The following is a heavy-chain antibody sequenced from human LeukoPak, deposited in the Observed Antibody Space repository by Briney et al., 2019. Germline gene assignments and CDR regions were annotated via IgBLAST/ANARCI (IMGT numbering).Heavy chain of an antibody. V-gene: IGHV3-30*18. J-gene: IGHJ4*02. CDR3: AKNARYDSSGYYCDY. Sequence: GGSLRLSCAASGFTFSSYGMHWVRQAPGKGLEWVAVISYDGSNKYYADSVKGRFTISRDNSKNTLYLQMNSLRAEDTAVYYCAKNARYDSSGYYCDYWGQGTLVTVSS. CDR1: GFTFSSYG. CDR2: ISYDGSNK. D-gene: IGHD3-22*01.